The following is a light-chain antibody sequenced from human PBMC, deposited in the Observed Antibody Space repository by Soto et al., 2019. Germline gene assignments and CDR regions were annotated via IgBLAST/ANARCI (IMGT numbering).Light chain of an antibody. CDR2: DVA. Sequence: QSALTQPASVSDSPGQSITISCTGTRSDVGGSNFVSWYQQHPGKPPKLIIYDVANRPSGVSNRFSGSKSGSTASLIISRLQTEDEADYYCVSYTSSTTYVFGTGTKVTVL. J-gene: IGLJ1*01. V-gene: IGLV2-14*03. CDR1: RSDVGGSNF. CDR3: VSYTSSTTYV.